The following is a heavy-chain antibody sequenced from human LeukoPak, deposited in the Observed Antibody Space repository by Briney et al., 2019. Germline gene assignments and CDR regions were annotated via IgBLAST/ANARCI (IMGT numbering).Heavy chain of an antibody. CDR1: GLSFSDYY. Sequence: NPGGSLRLSCSVSGLSFSDYYMGWIRQAPGKGREWVSYISSSGSTIYYAGSVKGRFTISRDNAKNSLYLEMNSLRAELTAVYYCAKGDCSDGSWLYYYYYYDMDVWGKGTMVTISS. J-gene: IGHJ6*03. CDR2: ISSSGSTI. CDR3: AKGDCSDGSWLYYYYYYDMDV. V-gene: IGHV3-11*04. D-gene: IGHD2-15*01.